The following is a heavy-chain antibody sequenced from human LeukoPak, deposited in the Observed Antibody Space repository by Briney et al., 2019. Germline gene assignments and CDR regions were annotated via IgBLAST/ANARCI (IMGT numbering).Heavy chain of an antibody. V-gene: IGHV3-74*01. CDR1: GFTFSSYA. D-gene: IGHD6-6*01. J-gene: IGHJ4*02. CDR3: ARFRRYSSSSGFDY. Sequence: GGSLRLSCAASGFTFSSYAMSWVRQAPGKGLVWVSRINGDGSSTNYADSVKGRFTISRDNAKNTLYLQMNSLRAEDTAVYYCARFRRYSSSSGFDYWGQGTLVTVSS. CDR2: INGDGSST.